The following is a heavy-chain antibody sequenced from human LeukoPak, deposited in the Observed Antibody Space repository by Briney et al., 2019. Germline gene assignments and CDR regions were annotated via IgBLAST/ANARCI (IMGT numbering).Heavy chain of an antibody. D-gene: IGHD2-2*01. CDR2: ISSSGSTI. Sequence: PGGSLRLSCAASGFIFSSYEMNWVRQAPGKGLVWVSYISSSGSTIYYADSVKGRFTISRDNAKNSLYLQMNSLRAEDTAVYYCAREAAPVSVVVPAAIGYWGQGTLVTVSS. V-gene: IGHV3-48*03. CDR1: GFIFSSYE. J-gene: IGHJ4*02. CDR3: AREAAPVSVVVPAAIGY.